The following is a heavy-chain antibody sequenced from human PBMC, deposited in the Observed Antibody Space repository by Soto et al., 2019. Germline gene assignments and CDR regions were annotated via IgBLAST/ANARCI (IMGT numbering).Heavy chain of an antibody. CDR1: GGTFSSYA. CDR2: IIPIFGTA. V-gene: IGHV1-69*01. J-gene: IGHJ4*02. Sequence: QVQLVQSGAEVKKPGSSVKVSCKASGGTFSSYAISWVRQAPGQGLEWMGGIIPIFGTANYAQKFQGRVTITADESTSTAYMELSSLRSENTAVYYCAREDYYGSGSYAQGDYWGQGTLVTVSS. CDR3: AREDYYGSGSYAQGDY. D-gene: IGHD3-10*01.